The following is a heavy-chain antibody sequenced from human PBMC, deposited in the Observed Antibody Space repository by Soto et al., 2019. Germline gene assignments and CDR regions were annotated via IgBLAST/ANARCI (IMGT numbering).Heavy chain of an antibody. CDR1: GGSISSGGYY. Sequence: SETLSLTCTVSGGSISSGGYYWSWIRQHPGKGLEWIGYIYYSGSTYYNPSLKSRVTISVDTSKNQFSLKLSSVTAADTAVYYCARVFNIVATAYFDYWGQGTLVTVSP. J-gene: IGHJ4*02. D-gene: IGHD5-12*01. CDR3: ARVFNIVATAYFDY. V-gene: IGHV4-31*03. CDR2: IYYSGST.